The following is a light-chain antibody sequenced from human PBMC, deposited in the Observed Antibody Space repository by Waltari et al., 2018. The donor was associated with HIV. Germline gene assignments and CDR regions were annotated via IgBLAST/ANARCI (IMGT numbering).Light chain of an antibody. CDR3: QSYDSSLTMV. Sequence: QSVLTQPPSVAGAPGQRVPLPCTGGRPNIGAGLDVPWYQRLPGTAPKLLIFATINRPSGVPDRFSGSSSGTSASLAITGLQAEDEADYYCQSYDSSLTMVFGGGTKVTVL. CDR1: RPNIGAGLD. CDR2: ATI. V-gene: IGLV1-40*01. J-gene: IGLJ2*01.